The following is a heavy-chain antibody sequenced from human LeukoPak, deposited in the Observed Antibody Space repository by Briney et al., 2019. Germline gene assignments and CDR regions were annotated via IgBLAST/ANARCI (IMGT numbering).Heavy chain of an antibody. Sequence: ASVKVSRKASGGTFSSYAISWVRQAPGQGLEWMGGIIPIFGTANYAQRFQGRVTITADESTSTAYMELSSLRSEDTAVYYCARDHSLVPAAKYNWFDPWGQGTLVTVSS. J-gene: IGHJ5*02. CDR3: ARDHSLVPAAKYNWFDP. CDR1: GGTFSSYA. V-gene: IGHV1-69*13. CDR2: IIPIFGTA. D-gene: IGHD2-2*01.